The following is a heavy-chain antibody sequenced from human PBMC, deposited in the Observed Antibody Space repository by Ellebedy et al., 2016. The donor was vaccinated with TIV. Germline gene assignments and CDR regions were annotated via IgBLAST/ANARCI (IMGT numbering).Heavy chain of an antibody. J-gene: IGHJ4*02. CDR1: GGTFSVFN. CDR3: ARDYRGLDSTKRFDH. V-gene: IGHV1-46*04. Sequence: AASVKVSCKVSGGTFSVFNFNWVRQAPGQGLEWMGMINPNDGSTSYAQQLQGRVTMTRDTSTSTVYMELSSLRFEDTAVYYCARDYRGLDSTKRFDHWGQGTLVTVSS. CDR2: INPNDGST. D-gene: IGHD5-12*01.